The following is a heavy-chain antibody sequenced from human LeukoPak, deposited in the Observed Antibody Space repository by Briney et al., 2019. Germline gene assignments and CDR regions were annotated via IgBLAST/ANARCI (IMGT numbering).Heavy chain of an antibody. V-gene: IGHV3-30-3*01. Sequence: GGSLRLSCAACGFTFSRCAMHWVRQARGRGVEGGAVISYDGSNKYYADSVRGRFTISRENSKNALYLQMNSLRADDTAVHYFAIDRTGYYGSGSYYMGFFDPWGQGPLVTVSS. CDR1: GFTFSRCA. CDR2: ISYDGSNK. CDR3: AIDRTGYYGSGSYYMGFFDP. J-gene: IGHJ5*02. D-gene: IGHD3-10*01.